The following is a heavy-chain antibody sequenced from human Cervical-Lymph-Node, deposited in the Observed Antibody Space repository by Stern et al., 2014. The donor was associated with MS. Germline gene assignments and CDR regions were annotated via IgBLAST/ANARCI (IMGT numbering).Heavy chain of an antibody. CDR3: AKAGGSSSWYYYYGMDV. CDR2: ISYDGSNK. CDR1: GFTFSSYG. D-gene: IGHD6-13*01. Sequence: VQLVESGGGVVQPGRSLRLSCVASGFTFSSYGIHWVRQAPGKGLEWVAVISYDGSNKYYADSVNGRFTISRDNSKNTLYLQMNSLRAEDTAVYYCAKAGGSSSWYYYYGMDVWGQGTTVTVSS. V-gene: IGHV3-30*18. J-gene: IGHJ6*02.